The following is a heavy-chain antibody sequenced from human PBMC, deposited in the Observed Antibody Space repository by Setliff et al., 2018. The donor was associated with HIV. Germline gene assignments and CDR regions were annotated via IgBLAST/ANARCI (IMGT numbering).Heavy chain of an antibody. Sequence: GGSLRLSCAASGFTFSSYWVHWVRQTPGEGLEWVSTIRGSGSGDTTHYADFVKGRFTISRDNSKNTVYLQMNSLRAEDMAIYYCAREDSSWYGSLDYWGQGTPVTVSS. V-gene: IGHV3-23*01. D-gene: IGHD6-13*01. CDR2: IRGSGSGDTT. CDR3: AREDSSWYGSLDY. J-gene: IGHJ4*02. CDR1: GFTFSSYW.